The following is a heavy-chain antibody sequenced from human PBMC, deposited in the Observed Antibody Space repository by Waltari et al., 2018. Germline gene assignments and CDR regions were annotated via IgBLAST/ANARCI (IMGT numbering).Heavy chain of an antibody. Sequence: EVQLLESGGGLVQPGGSLRISCEGSGLDFNDYAMSWVRQAPGKGVGWCSAISGRGRRIYYADSVKGRFTISRDISKNTLYLEMSSLRAEDTAMYYCAKGNARFSSTWYFDSWGQGTLITVSS. CDR1: GLDFNDYA. J-gene: IGHJ4*02. V-gene: IGHV3-23*01. CDR3: AKGNARFSSTWYFDS. CDR2: ISGRGRRI. D-gene: IGHD6-13*01.